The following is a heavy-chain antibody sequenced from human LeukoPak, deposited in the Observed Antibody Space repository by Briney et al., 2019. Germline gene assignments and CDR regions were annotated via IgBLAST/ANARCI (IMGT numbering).Heavy chain of an antibody. J-gene: IGHJ5*02. D-gene: IGHD3-10*01. CDR3: ARGRGLIGTSRFDP. Sequence: GASVKVSCKTSGYTFSHSGLHWVRRAPGQSLEWMGWINAGNGNRKYSQKFQDRLTITRDTSASTVYMELNSLKSEDTAMYFCARGRGLIGTSRFDPWGQGTLVIVSS. CDR2: INAGNGNR. V-gene: IGHV1-3*01. CDR1: GYTFSHSG.